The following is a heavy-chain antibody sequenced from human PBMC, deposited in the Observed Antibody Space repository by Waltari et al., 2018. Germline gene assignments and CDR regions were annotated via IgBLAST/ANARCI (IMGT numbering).Heavy chain of an antibody. V-gene: IGHV3-48*01. J-gene: IGHJ5*01. CDR2: ISETSRTT. CDR3: AVARGNYDVLTGFPVDS. CDR1: GLSLINIP. D-gene: IGHD3-16*01. Sequence: EERLVQSGGGLVQPGGSLRLPCEASGLSLINIPMNWFRQAPGKGLEWVAYISETSRTTFYADSVRGRFIISRNNAKNSLSLQMVSLRGEDTAVYYCAVARGNYDVLTGFPVDSWGQGTLVTVSS.